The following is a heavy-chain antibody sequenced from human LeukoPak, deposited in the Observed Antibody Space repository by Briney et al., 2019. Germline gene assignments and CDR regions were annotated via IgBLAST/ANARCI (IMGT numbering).Heavy chain of an antibody. J-gene: IGHJ4*02. V-gene: IGHV1-18*01. D-gene: IGHD4-17*01. Sequence: ASVKVSCKASGYIFISNDITWVRQAPGQGLEWMGWISGYNGNTKYAQKFQDRVTLTTDTSTSTAYMELRSLRSDDTAVYYCARGINPTVTTPFDYWGQGTLVTVSS. CDR2: ISGYNGNT. CDR1: GYIFISND. CDR3: ARGINPTVTTPFDY.